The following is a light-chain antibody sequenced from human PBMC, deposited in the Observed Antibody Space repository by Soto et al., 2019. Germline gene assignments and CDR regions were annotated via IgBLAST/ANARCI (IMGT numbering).Light chain of an antibody. CDR1: SSNIGSNY. Sequence: QSVLTQPPSASGTPGQRVTISCSGSSSNIGSNYVYWYQQLPGTATKLLIYRNNQRPSGVPDRFSGSMSGTSASLAISGLRSDDEADYYCSAWDYSLSGPVFGGGTKLTVL. CDR3: SAWDYSLSGPV. CDR2: RNN. J-gene: IGLJ3*02. V-gene: IGLV1-47*01.